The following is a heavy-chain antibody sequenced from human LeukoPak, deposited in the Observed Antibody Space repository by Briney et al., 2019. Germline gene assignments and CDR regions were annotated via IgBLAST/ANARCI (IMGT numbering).Heavy chain of an antibody. J-gene: IGHJ6*02. Sequence: GGSLRLSCAASGFTVSSNYMSWVRQAPGKGLEWVSVIYSGGSTYYADSVKGRFTISRDNSKNTLYLQMNSLRAEDTAVYYCARDNTTYYYDSSGSYYYYYYGMDVWGQGTTVTVSS. D-gene: IGHD3-22*01. V-gene: IGHV3-66*01. CDR3: ARDNTTYYYDSSGSYYYYYYGMDV. CDR2: IYSGGST. CDR1: GFTVSSNY.